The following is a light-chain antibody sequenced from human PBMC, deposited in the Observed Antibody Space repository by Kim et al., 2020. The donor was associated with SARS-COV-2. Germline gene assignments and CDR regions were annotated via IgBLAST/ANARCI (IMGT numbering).Light chain of an antibody. J-gene: IGKJ1*01. CDR1: QTVSIGS. CDR3: QHYDNSPTWA. Sequence: PGESATLSCRASQTVSIGSLTWYQQKPGQAPRLLIYGASSRATGIPDRFRGSGSGTDFTLTISRLEPEDFAVYYCQHYDNSPTWAFGQGTKVDIK. CDR2: GAS. V-gene: IGKV3-20*01.